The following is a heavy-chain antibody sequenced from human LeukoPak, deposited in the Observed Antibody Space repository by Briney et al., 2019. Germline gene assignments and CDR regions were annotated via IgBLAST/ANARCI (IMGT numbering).Heavy chain of an antibody. V-gene: IGHV1-69*05. Sequence: GASVKVSCKASGGTFSSYAISWVRQAPGQGLEWMGGIIPIFGTASYAQMFQGRVTITTDESTSTAYMELSSLRSEDTAVYYCARGLKSRFDPWGQGTLVTVSS. CDR2: IIPIFGTA. CDR1: GGTFSSYA. CDR3: ARGLKSRFDP. J-gene: IGHJ5*02.